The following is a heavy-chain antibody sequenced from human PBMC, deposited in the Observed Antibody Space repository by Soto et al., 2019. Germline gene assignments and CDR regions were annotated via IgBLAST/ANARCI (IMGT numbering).Heavy chain of an antibody. V-gene: IGHV4-31*03. CDR3: ARDKGWSGAFDI. D-gene: IGHD2-15*01. Sequence: LSLTCTVSGGSISSGGYYWSWIRQHPGKGLEWIGYIYYSGSTYYNPSLKSRVTISVDTSKNQFSLKLSSVTAADTAVYYCARDKGWSGAFDIWGQGTMVTVSS. CDR2: IYYSGST. CDR1: GGSISSGGYY. J-gene: IGHJ3*02.